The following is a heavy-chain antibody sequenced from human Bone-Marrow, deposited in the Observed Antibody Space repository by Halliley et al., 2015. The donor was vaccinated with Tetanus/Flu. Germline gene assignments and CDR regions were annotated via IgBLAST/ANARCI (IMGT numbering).Heavy chain of an antibody. CDR3: ARRDFVILTTVRVRAFDI. Sequence: EVQLVQSGAALKKPGESVKISCKASGYIFTNYWLGWVRQMPGGGLEWMGIIYPRDSDTRYSPSFQGQITISADKSINTAYLQWDSLKASDSAMYYCARRDFVILTTVRVRAFDIWGQGTVVTVSS. D-gene: IGHD1-1*01. CDR1: GYIFTNYW. V-gene: IGHV5-51*01. CDR2: IYPRDSDT. J-gene: IGHJ3*02.